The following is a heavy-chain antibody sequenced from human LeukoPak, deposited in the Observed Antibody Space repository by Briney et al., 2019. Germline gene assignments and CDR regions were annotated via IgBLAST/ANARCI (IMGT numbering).Heavy chain of an antibody. CDR1: GGPISSGSYY. CDR2: IYTSGST. CDR3: ARGYGDYGFDY. V-gene: IGHV4-61*02. J-gene: IGHJ4*02. D-gene: IGHD4-17*01. Sequence: PSETLSLTCTVSGGPISSGSYYWSWIRQPAGKGLEWIGRIYTSGSTNYNPSLKSRVTISVDTSKNQFSLKLSSVTAADTAVYYCARGYGDYGFDYWGQGTLVTVSS.